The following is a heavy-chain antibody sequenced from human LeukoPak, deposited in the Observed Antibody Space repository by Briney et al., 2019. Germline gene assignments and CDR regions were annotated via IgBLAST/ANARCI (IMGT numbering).Heavy chain of an antibody. CDR3: ARQRGAPLPYDSSGYWDY. D-gene: IGHD3-22*01. Sequence: GGSLRLSCAASGFTFSSYSMNWVRQAPGKGLEWVSSISSSSSYIYYADSVKGRFTISRDNARNSLYLQMNSLRAEDTAVYYCARQRGAPLPYDSSGYWDYWGQGTLVTVSS. J-gene: IGHJ4*02. V-gene: IGHV3-21*01. CDR2: ISSSSSYI. CDR1: GFTFSSYS.